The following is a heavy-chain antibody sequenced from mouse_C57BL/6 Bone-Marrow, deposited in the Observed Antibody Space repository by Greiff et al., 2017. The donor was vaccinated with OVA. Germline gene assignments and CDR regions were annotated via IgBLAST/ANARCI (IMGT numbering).Heavy chain of an antibody. D-gene: IGHD1-1*01. Sequence: QVQLKESGPGILQSSQTLSLTCSFSGFSLSTSGMGVSWIRQPSGKGLEWLAHIYWDDDKRYNPSLKSRLTISKDTSRNQVFLKITSVDTADTATYYCARRGYGSSHWYFDVWGTGTTVTVSS. CDR1: GFSLSTSGMG. CDR2: IYWDDDK. V-gene: IGHV8-12*01. J-gene: IGHJ1*03. CDR3: ARRGYGSSHWYFDV.